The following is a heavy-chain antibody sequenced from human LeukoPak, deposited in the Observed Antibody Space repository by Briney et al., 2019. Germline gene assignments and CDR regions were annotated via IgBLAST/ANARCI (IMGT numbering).Heavy chain of an antibody. Sequence: SETLSLTCTVSGYSISSGYYWGWIRQPPGKGLEWIGSIYHSGSTYYNPSLKSRVTISVDTSKNQFSLKLSSVTAADTAVYYCARDRRDYYYFNYYFDYWGQGTLVTVSS. CDR3: ARDRRDYYYFNYYFDY. V-gene: IGHV4-38-2*02. CDR1: GYSISSGYY. D-gene: IGHD3-10*01. J-gene: IGHJ4*02. CDR2: IYHSGST.